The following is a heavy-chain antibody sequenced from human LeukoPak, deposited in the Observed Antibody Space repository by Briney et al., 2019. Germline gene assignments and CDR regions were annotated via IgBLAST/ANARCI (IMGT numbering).Heavy chain of an antibody. Sequence: GGSLRLSCVGSGFTFSDAWMSWVRQAPGKGLEWVGRIKSKSDGGTIDYAAPVKGRFTISRDDSRNTLYLQMNSLKTEDTAVYYCTTRRQDGWWGQGTLVAVS. CDR1: GFTFSDAW. CDR3: TTRRQDGW. V-gene: IGHV3-15*01. D-gene: IGHD2-15*01. CDR2: IKSKSDGGTI. J-gene: IGHJ4*02.